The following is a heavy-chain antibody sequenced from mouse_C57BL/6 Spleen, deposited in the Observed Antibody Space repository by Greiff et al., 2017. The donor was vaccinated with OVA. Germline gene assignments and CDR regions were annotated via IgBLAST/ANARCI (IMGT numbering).Heavy chain of an antibody. Sequence: QVQLKESGAELVKPGASVKLSCKASGYTFTSYWMHWVKQRPGRGLEWIGRIDPNSGGTKYNEKFKSKATLTVDKPSSTAYMQLSSLTAEDSAVYYCAREDGSSFYFDVWGTGTTVTVAS. CDR2: IDPNSGGT. CDR3: AREDGSSFYFDV. D-gene: IGHD1-1*01. J-gene: IGHJ1*03. CDR1: GYTFTSYW. V-gene: IGHV1-72*01.